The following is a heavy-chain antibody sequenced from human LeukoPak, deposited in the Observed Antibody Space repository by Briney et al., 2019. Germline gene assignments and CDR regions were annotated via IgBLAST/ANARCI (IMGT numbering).Heavy chain of an antibody. V-gene: IGHV3-48*03. J-gene: IGHJ4*02. D-gene: IGHD3-22*01. CDR1: GFTFSSYE. CDR2: ISSSGNSI. CDR3: ARVGVHYYDSSGYYQAHY. Sequence: PGGSLRLSCAASGFTFSSYEMNWVRQAPGKGLEWVSYISSSGNSIYYADSVKGRFTISRDNAKNSLYLQMNSLRAEDTAVYYCARVGVHYYDSSGYYQAHYWGQGTLVTVSS.